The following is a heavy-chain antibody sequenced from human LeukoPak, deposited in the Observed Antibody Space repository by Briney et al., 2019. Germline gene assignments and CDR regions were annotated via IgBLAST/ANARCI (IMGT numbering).Heavy chain of an antibody. J-gene: IGHJ6*02. V-gene: IGHV4-39*02. Sequence: PSETLSLTCIVSGGSISSISSNNYHWGWIRQPPGKGLEWIGSIYYSGSTYYNPSLKSRVTISVDTSKNQFSLKLSSVTAADTALYYCTREMGVVTAHGIDVWGQGTTVTVSS. CDR1: GGSISSISSNNYH. CDR3: TREMGVVTAHGIDV. CDR2: IYYSGST. D-gene: IGHD4-23*01.